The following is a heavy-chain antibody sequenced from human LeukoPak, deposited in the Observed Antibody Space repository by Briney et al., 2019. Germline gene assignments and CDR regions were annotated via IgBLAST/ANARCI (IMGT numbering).Heavy chain of an antibody. CDR1: GFTFSNYG. CDR3: ARDPPEWELHEGFNY. J-gene: IGHJ4*02. CDR2: IWYDGSNK. D-gene: IGHD1-26*01. V-gene: IGHV3-33*01. Sequence: PGRSLRLSCAASGFTFSNYGMHWVRQAPGKGLEWVAVIWYDGSNKYYADSVKGRFTISRDNSKNTLYLQMNSLRAEDTAVYYCARDPPEWELHEGFNYWGQGTLATVSS.